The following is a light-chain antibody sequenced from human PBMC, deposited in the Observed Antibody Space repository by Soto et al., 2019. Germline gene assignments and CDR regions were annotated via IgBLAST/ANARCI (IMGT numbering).Light chain of an antibody. Sequence: EIVLTQSPGTLSLSPGERATLSCRASQSVTSSYLAWYQQKPGQAPRLLIYDASSRATGIPDRFSGSGSGTDFTLTISRLEPEDCAVYYCQQYGRSPLTFGGGTKVEIK. V-gene: IGKV3-20*01. CDR3: QQYGRSPLT. CDR2: DAS. CDR1: QSVTSSY. J-gene: IGKJ4*01.